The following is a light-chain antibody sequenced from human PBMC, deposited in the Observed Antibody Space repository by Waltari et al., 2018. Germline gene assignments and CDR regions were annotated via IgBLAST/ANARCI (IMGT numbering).Light chain of an antibody. CDR3: QQYYSSPLT. Sequence: DIVMTQSPDSLAVSLGERATINCRSSQTVLYLPNDRNYLAWYQQKPGQPPKLLLSWASTRESGVPDRFSGSGSGTDFTLTIGSLQAEDVALYYCQQYYSSPLTFGGGTKVEIK. CDR1: QTVLYLPNDRNY. J-gene: IGKJ4*01. V-gene: IGKV4-1*01. CDR2: WAS.